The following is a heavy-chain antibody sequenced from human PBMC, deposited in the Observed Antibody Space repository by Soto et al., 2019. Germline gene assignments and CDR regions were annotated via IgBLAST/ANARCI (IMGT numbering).Heavy chain of an antibody. CDR2: IYHSGST. Sequence: TSETLSLTCAVSGGSISSGGYSWNWIRQPLGKGLEWIGYIYHSGSTYYNPSLKSRVTISVDKSKNQFSLKLTSLTTAHTAVSYCASDQHESNWFDPWGQGTLVPLAS. CDR1: GGSISSGGYS. V-gene: IGHV4-30-2*01. J-gene: IGHJ5*02. CDR3: ASDQHESNWFDP.